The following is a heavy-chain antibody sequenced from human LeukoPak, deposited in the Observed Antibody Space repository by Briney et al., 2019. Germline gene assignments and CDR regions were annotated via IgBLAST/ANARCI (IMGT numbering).Heavy chain of an antibody. D-gene: IGHD6-6*01. Sequence: SVKVSCKASGGTFSSYAISWVRQAPGQGLEWMGRIIPILGIANYAQKFQGRVTITADKSTSTAYMELSSLRSEDTAVYYCARDPKQLGYFDYWGQGTLVTVSS. J-gene: IGHJ4*02. CDR1: GGTFSSYA. V-gene: IGHV1-69*04. CDR3: ARDPKQLGYFDY. CDR2: IIPILGIA.